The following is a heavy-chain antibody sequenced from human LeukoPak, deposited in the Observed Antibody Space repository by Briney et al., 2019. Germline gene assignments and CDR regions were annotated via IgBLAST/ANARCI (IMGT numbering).Heavy chain of an antibody. CDR2: ISAYNGNT. J-gene: IGHJ6*02. CDR3: ARDPPSRGVIPYGMDV. Sequence: GASVKVSCKASGYTFTSYGISWVRQAPGQGLEWMGWISAYNGNTNYAQKLQGRVTMTTDTSTSTAYMELRSLRSDDTAVYYCARDPPSRGVIPYGMDVWGQGTTVTVSS. V-gene: IGHV1-18*04. D-gene: IGHD3-16*02. CDR1: GYTFTSYG.